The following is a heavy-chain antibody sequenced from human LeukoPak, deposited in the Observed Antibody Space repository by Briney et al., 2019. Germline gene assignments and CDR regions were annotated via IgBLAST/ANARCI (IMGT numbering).Heavy chain of an antibody. Sequence: SSETLSLTCTVSSGSISSYYWSWIRQPPGKGREWMGYIYYSGSTNYTPSLKSRVTITVDTSKYQFSLKLSSVTAADTAVYYCARDHTYYDILTGYSFGAFDIWGQGTMVTVSS. CDR1: SGSISSYY. J-gene: IGHJ3*02. CDR2: IYYSGST. CDR3: ARDHTYYDILTGYSFGAFDI. D-gene: IGHD3-9*01. V-gene: IGHV4-59*01.